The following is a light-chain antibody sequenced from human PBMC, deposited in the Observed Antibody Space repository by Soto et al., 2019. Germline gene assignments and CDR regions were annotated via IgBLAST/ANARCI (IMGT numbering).Light chain of an antibody. V-gene: IGLV3-1*01. J-gene: IGLJ1*01. CDR2: QDS. CDR3: QAWDSSTGV. CDR1: KLGDKY. Sequence: SYELTQPPSVSVSPGQTASITCSGDKLGDKYASWYQQKPGQSPVLVIYQDSKRPSGIPERFSGSNSGNTATLTISGTQAMDEADYYCQAWDSSTGVFGTGTKPPS.